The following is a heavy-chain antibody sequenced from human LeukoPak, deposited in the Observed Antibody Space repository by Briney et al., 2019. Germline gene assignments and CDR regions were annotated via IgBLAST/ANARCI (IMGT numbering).Heavy chain of an antibody. CDR3: ARANYGSGGIYYYYYMDV. J-gene: IGHJ6*03. Sequence: PGGSLRLSCAASGFTFSSYSMNWVRQAPGKGLEWVSSISSSSSYIYYADSVKGRFTISRDNAKNSLYLQMNSLRAEDTAVYYCARANYGSGGIYYYYYMDVWGKGTTVTVSS. CDR2: ISSSSSYI. CDR1: GFTFSSYS. V-gene: IGHV3-21*01. D-gene: IGHD3-10*01.